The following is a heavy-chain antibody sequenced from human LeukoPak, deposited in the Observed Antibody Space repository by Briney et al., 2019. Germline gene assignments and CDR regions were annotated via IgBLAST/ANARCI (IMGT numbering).Heavy chain of an antibody. Sequence: PGGSLRLSCATSGFTFVDYWMYWVRQVPGKGLEWVARISQYGSTVTYADSVEGRLSILRDNTNNILHLEMRSLRFEDTAIYYCARGVASSAPGLLYWGRGVLVTVSS. J-gene: IGHJ4*02. V-gene: IGHV3-74*01. D-gene: IGHD2-15*01. CDR1: GFTFVDYW. CDR2: ISQYGSTV. CDR3: ARGVASSAPGLLY.